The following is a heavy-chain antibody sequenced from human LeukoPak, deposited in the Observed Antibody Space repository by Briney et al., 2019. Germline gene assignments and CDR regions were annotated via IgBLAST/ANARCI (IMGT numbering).Heavy chain of an antibody. CDR1: GGSISSYY. Sequence: SETLSLTCTVSGGSISSYYWSWIRQPPGKGLEWIGYIYYSGSTNYNPSLKSRVTISVDTSKNQFSLKLSSVTAADTAVYYCVVVVPAAILYYYYMDVWGKGTTVTVSS. CDR3: VVVVPAAILYYYYMDV. CDR2: IYYSGST. D-gene: IGHD2-2*01. V-gene: IGHV4-59*01. J-gene: IGHJ6*03.